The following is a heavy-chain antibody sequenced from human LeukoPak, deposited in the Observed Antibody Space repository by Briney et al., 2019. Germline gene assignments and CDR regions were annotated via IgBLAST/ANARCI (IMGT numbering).Heavy chain of an antibody. V-gene: IGHV3-66*01. Sequence: GGSLRLSCAASGFTVSSNYMSWVRQVPGRGLEWVSVIYSDGTISYADSVKGRFTISRDNSENTLYLQMNSLRVEDTAVYYCAREVGGGASGQWGQGTLVTVSS. CDR2: IYSDGTI. D-gene: IGHD3-16*01. CDR3: AREVGGGASGQ. CDR1: GFTVSSNY. J-gene: IGHJ4*02.